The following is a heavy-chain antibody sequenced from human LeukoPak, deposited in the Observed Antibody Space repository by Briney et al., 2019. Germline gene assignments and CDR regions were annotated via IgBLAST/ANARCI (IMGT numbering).Heavy chain of an antibody. J-gene: IGHJ4*02. CDR2: MNPNSGNA. Sequence: ASVKVSCKASGYTFTSYDINWVRQATGQGLEWMGWMNPNSGNAGYAQKFQGRVAMTRNTSISTAYMELSSLRSEDTAVYYCARVRLGELSLLDYWGQGTLVTVSS. D-gene: IGHD3-16*02. CDR3: ARVRLGELSLLDY. V-gene: IGHV1-8*01. CDR1: GYTFTSYD.